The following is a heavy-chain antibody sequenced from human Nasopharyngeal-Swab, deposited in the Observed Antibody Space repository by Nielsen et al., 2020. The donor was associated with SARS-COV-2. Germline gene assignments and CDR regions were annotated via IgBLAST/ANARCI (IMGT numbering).Heavy chain of an antibody. CDR3: ARSQGERRAGAFDI. D-gene: IGHD1-1*01. J-gene: IGHJ3*02. CDR1: GFTFSSYW. CDR2: INSDGSST. V-gene: IGHV3-74*01. Sequence: GGSLRLSCAASGFTFSSYWMRWVRQAPGKGLVWVSRINSDGSSTSYADSVKGRFTISRDNAKNSLYLQMNSLRAEDTAVYYCARSQGERRAGAFDIWGQGTMVTVSS.